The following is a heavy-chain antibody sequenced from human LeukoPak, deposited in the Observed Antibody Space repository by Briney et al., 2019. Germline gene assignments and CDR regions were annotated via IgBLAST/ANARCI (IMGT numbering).Heavy chain of an antibody. V-gene: IGHV1-24*01. D-gene: IGHD3-22*01. CDR1: GYTLTELS. CDR2: IYTEGGET. Sequence: GGSVTVSCMVSGYTLTELSMHWVRQAPGKGVERMGGIYTEGGETIYAQMFQGRVTMTEDTSTDTAYMELSSLRSEDTAVYYCATDNPYSSGFAFDFWGQGTLVTVSS. J-gene: IGHJ4*02. CDR3: ATDNPYSSGFAFDF.